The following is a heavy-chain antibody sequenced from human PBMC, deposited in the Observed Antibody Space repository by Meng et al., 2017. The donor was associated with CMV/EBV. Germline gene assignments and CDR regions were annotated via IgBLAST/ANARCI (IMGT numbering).Heavy chain of an antibody. CDR3: ARKKGGFRPAANGVGYYYYGMDV. V-gene: IGHV3-7*01. Sequence: GESLKISCAASGFTLSSYWMNWARQAPGKGLEWVANIKQDGSEKYYVDSVKGRFTISRDNAKNSLYLQMNSLRAEDTAVYYCARKKGGFRPAANGVGYYYYGMDVWGQGTTVTV. J-gene: IGHJ6*02. D-gene: IGHD3-16*01. CDR1: GFTLSSYW. CDR2: IKQDGSEK.